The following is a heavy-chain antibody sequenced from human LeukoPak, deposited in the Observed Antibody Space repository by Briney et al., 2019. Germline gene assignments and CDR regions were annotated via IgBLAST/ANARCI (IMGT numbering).Heavy chain of an antibody. CDR2: IYYSGST. CDR3: ARVRKLEVFWFDP. D-gene: IGHD1-1*01. CDR1: GGSISSSSYY. V-gene: IGHV4-39*07. Sequence: SETLSLTCTVSGGSISSSSYYWGWIRQPPGKGLEWIGSIYYSGSTYYNPSLKSRVTISVDTSKNQFSLKLSSVTAADTAVYYCARVRKLEVFWFDPWGQGTLVTISS. J-gene: IGHJ5*02.